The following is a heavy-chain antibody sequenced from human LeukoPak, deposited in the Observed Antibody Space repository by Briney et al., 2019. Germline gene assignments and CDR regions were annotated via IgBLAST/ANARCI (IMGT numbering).Heavy chain of an antibody. Sequence: SQTLSLTCTVSGGSISSGDYYRSWIRQPPGKGLEWIGYIYYSGSTYYNPSLKSRVTISVDTSKNQFSLKLSSVTAADTAVYYCARGPAAMKFDPWGQGTLVTVSS. V-gene: IGHV4-30-4*08. D-gene: IGHD2-2*01. CDR3: ARGPAAMKFDP. J-gene: IGHJ5*02. CDR1: GGSISSGDYY. CDR2: IYYSGST.